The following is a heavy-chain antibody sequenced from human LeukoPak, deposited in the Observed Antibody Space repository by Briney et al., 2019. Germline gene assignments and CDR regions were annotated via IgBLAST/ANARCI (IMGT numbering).Heavy chain of an antibody. CDR2: IFYSGST. J-gene: IGHJ5*02. V-gene: IGHV4-39*01. Sequence: PSETLSLTCTVSGGSISSSGYYWGWIRQPPGKGLEWIASIFYSGSTYYNPSLKSRVTISVDTSKNQLSLKLSSLTAADTAVYYCARHEYSGSYYGLSWFDPWGQGTLVTVSS. CDR1: GGSISSSGYY. D-gene: IGHD1-26*01. CDR3: ARHEYSGSYYGLSWFDP.